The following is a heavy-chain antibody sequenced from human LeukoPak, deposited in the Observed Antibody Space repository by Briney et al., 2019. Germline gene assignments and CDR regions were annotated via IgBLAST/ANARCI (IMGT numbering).Heavy chain of an antibody. J-gene: IGHJ4*02. V-gene: IGHV4-59*01. CDR3: ARRANTAPPYYFDY. Sequence: PSETLSLTCTVSGVSISSYYWSWIRQPPGKGLEWIGYIYYSGSTNYNPSLKSRVTISLDTSKNQFSLKLSSVTAADTAVYYCARRANTAPPYYFDYWGQGTLVTVSS. D-gene: IGHD5-18*01. CDR2: IYYSGST. CDR1: GVSISSYY.